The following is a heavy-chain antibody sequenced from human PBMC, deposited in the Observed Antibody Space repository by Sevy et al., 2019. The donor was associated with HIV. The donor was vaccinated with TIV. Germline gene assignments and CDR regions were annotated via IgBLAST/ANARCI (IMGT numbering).Heavy chain of an antibody. CDR1: GGTFSSYA. Sequence: ASVKVSCKASGGTFSSYAISWVRQAPGQGLEWMGGIIPIFGTANYAQKFQGRVTITADKSTSTAYMELGSLGSEDTAVYYCAGSSGWYGSQAYYFDYWGQGTLVTVSS. D-gene: IGHD6-19*01. CDR3: AGSSGWYGSQAYYFDY. J-gene: IGHJ4*02. V-gene: IGHV1-69*06. CDR2: IIPIFGTA.